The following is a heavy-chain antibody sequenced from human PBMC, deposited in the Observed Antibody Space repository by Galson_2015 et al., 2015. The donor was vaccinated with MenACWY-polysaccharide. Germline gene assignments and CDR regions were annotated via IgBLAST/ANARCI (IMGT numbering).Heavy chain of an antibody. CDR3: TRDDSYGYYKPYYFDY. Sequence: SLRHFCAASGVTGSSYEMDWVRQAPGKGLEGVSYISGSGGTIYYADSVKGRFTISRDNAKNSLYLQMSSLRAEDAAVYYCTRDDSYGYYKPYYFDYWGQGTLVTVSS. D-gene: IGHD5-18*01. J-gene: IGHJ4*02. V-gene: IGHV3-48*03. CDR2: ISGSGGTI. CDR1: GVTGSSYE.